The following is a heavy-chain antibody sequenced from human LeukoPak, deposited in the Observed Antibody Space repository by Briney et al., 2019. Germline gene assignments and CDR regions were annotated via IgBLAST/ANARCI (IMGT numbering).Heavy chain of an antibody. CDR2: ISYDGSNK. Sequence: PGGSLRLSCAASGFTFSSYGMHWVRQAPGKGLEWVAVISYDGSNKYYADSVKGRFTISRDNSRNTLYLQMNSLRAEDTAVYYCARDVGYCSSTSCLPDYWGQGTLVTVSS. CDR1: GFTFSSYG. CDR3: ARDVGYCSSTSCLPDY. J-gene: IGHJ4*02. V-gene: IGHV3-30*03. D-gene: IGHD2-2*01.